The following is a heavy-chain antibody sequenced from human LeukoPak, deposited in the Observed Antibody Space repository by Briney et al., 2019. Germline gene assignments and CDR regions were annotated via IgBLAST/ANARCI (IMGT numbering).Heavy chain of an antibody. V-gene: IGHV4-59*01. CDR1: GGSISSYY. Sequence: PSGTLSLTCTVSGGSISSYYWNWIRQPPGKGLEWIGYIYYSGSTNYNPSLKSRVTISVDTSKKQFSLKLSSVTAADTAVYYCARVAAAGTGVYYYGMDVWGQGTTVTVSS. D-gene: IGHD6-13*01. J-gene: IGHJ6*02. CDR2: IYYSGST. CDR3: ARVAAAGTGVYYYGMDV.